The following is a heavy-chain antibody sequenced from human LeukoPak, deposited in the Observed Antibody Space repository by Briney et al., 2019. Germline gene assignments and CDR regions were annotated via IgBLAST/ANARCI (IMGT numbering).Heavy chain of an antibody. D-gene: IGHD3-3*01. V-gene: IGHV3-7*01. CDR3: ARSKYDFWSGYYKGGDYYYYMDV. CDR2: IKQDGSEK. J-gene: IGHJ6*03. CDR1: GFTFSSYW. Sequence: GGSLRLSCAASGFTFSSYWMSWVRQAPGKGLEWVANIKQDGSEKYYVDSVKGRFTISRDNAKNSLYLQMNSLRAEDAAVYYCARSKYDFWSGYYKGGDYYYYMDVWGKGTTVTVSS.